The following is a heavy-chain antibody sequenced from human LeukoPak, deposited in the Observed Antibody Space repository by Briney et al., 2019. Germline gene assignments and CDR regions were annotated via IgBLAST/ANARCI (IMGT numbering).Heavy chain of an antibody. J-gene: IGHJ4*02. CDR3: ARKNGSKNDY. V-gene: IGHV4-39*01. Sequence: SETLSLTCTVSGGSFSSSTYNWGWIRQPPGKGLEWIGSIYYSGSTYYNPSLKSRVTISVDTSKNQFSLKLSSVTAADTAVYYCARKNGSKNDYWGQGTLVTVSS. CDR1: GGSFSSSTYN. CDR2: IYYSGST.